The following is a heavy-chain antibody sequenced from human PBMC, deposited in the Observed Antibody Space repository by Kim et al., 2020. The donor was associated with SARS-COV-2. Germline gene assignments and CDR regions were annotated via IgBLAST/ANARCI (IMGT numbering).Heavy chain of an antibody. CDR3: ARQDPGDSSSLTFDY. D-gene: IGHD6-13*01. J-gene: IGHJ4*02. CDR2: IYYSGST. V-gene: IGHV4-39*01. Sequence: SETLSLTCTVSGGSISSSSYYWGWIRQPPGKGLEWIGSIYYSGSTYYNPSLKSRVTISVDTSKIQFSLKLSSVTAADTAVYYCARQDPGDSSSLTFDYWGQGTLVTVSS. CDR1: GGSISSSSYY.